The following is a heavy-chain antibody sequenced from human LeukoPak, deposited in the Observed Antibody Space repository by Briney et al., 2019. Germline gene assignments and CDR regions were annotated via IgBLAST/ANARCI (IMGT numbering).Heavy chain of an antibody. Sequence: VASVKVSCKASGYTFTSYAMNWVRQAPGQGLEWMGWINTNTGNPTYAQGFTGRFVFSLDTSVSTAYLQISSLKAEDTAVYYCARDDIPGAIIPFDYWGQGTLVTVSS. V-gene: IGHV7-4-1*02. CDR1: GYTFTSYA. CDR2: INTNTGNP. CDR3: ARDDIPGAIIPFDY. D-gene: IGHD1-26*01. J-gene: IGHJ4*02.